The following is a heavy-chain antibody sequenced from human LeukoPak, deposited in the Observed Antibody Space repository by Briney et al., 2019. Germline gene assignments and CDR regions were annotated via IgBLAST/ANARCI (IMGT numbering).Heavy chain of an antibody. CDR3: ARTTEGYAGGPGYSYYYYMDV. CDR2: IHYSGST. D-gene: IGHD5-12*01. Sequence: PSETLSLTCAVSGDSISSGSYSWSWIRQPPGKGLEWIGHIHYSGSTHYNPSLKSRVTISVDTSKNQVSLKLRSVTAADTAVYYCARTTEGYAGGPGYSYYYYMDVWGKGTTVTISS. CDR1: GDSISSGSYS. J-gene: IGHJ6*03. V-gene: IGHV4-61*01.